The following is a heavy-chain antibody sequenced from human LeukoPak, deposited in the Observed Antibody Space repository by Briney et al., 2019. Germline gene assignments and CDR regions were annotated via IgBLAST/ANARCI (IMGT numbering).Heavy chain of an antibody. V-gene: IGHV3-33*01. CDR2: IWYDGVNK. CDR1: GFSFSNYG. CDR3: AREGIVATLDY. J-gene: IGHJ4*02. Sequence: QPGRSLRLSCAASGFSFSNYGMHWVRQAPGKGLEWVAVIWYDGVNKYYADSVKGRFTISRDMPKNTLYLQMNSLRAEDTAVYYCAREGIVATLDYWGLGTLVTVSS. D-gene: IGHD5-12*01.